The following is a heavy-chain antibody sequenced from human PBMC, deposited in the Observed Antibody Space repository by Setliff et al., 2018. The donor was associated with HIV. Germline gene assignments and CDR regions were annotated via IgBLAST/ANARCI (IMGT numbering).Heavy chain of an antibody. Sequence: SETLSLTCTVSGGSISSSNYYWGWIRQPPGRGLEWIGSLYYSGSTYYHPSLKSRVTISVDTSKNQFSLKLTSVTAADTAVYYCARLPFSGYLRIDAFDIWGQGTMVTV. V-gene: IGHV4-39*01. J-gene: IGHJ3*02. CDR1: GGSISSSNYY. D-gene: IGHD3-22*01. CDR2: LYYSGST. CDR3: ARLPFSGYLRIDAFDI.